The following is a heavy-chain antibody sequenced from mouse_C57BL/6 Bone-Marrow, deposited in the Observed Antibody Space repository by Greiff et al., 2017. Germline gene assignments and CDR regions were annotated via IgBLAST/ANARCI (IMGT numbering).Heavy chain of an antibody. D-gene: IGHD1-2*01. Sequence: VQLQQPGAELVMPGASVKLSCKASGYTFTRYWMHWVKQRPGQGLEWIGEIDPSDSYTNYNQKFKGKSPLTVDKSSSTAYLQLSSLTSEDSAVYYCAVLHYAVWGTGTMVTVAS. CDR3: AVLHYAV. V-gene: IGHV1-69*01. CDR1: GYTFTRYW. CDR2: IDPSDSYT. J-gene: IGHJ1*03.